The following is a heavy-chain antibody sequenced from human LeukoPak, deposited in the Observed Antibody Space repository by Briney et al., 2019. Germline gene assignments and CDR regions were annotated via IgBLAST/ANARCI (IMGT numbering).Heavy chain of an antibody. CDR2: ISYDGSSK. CDR1: GFTFSSYA. CDR3: ARDSGGCSSTSCYRGDWFDP. V-gene: IGHV3-30*04. Sequence: GRSLRLSCAASGFTFSSYAMHWVRQAPGKGLEWVAVISYDGSSKYYADSVKGRFTISRDNSKNTLYLQMNSLRAEDTAVYYCARDSGGCSSTSCYRGDWFDPWGQGTLVTVSS. D-gene: IGHD2-2*02. J-gene: IGHJ5*02.